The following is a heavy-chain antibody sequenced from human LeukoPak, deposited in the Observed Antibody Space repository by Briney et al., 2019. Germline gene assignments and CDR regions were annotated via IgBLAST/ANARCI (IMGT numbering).Heavy chain of an antibody. CDR2: INWNGGST. Sequence: GGSLRLSCAASGFTFDGYGMSWVRQAPGKGLEWVSGINWNGGSTGYADSVKVRFTISRDNAKNSLYLQMNSLRAEDTALYYCARDRGPAAIPVFDYWGQGTLVTVSS. CDR1: GFTFDGYG. D-gene: IGHD2-2*02. J-gene: IGHJ4*02. V-gene: IGHV3-20*04. CDR3: ARDRGPAAIPVFDY.